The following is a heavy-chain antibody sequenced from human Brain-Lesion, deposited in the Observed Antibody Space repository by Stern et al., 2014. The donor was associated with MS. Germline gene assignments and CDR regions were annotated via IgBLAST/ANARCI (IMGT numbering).Heavy chain of an antibody. Sequence: QVQLVESGAEVKKPGASVKVSCKTSGYIFTGYYIHWVRQAPGQGLEWMAWINPNTGGTKYAPKIQGRVTMSRDTTISTACVELSSLTSDDTAVYYCARDQRGITIFGVVTDYYYLGMDVWGQGTTVTVSS. CDR3: ARDQRGITIFGVVTDYYYLGMDV. D-gene: IGHD3-3*01. CDR1: GYIFTGYY. J-gene: IGHJ6*02. V-gene: IGHV1-2*02. CDR2: INPNTGGT.